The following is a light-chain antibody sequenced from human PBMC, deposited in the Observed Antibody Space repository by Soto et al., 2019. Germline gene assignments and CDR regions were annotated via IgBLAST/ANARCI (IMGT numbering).Light chain of an antibody. V-gene: IGKV1-5*01. CDR3: QQYNSYPWT. CDR1: QSISSW. CDR2: DAS. Sequence: DIQMTQSPSTLSTSVGDRVTITCRASQSISSWLAWYQQKPGKAPKLLIYDASSLDSGVPSRFSGSGPGPEFTLTISSLHPDDFATYYCQQYNSYPWTFGQGTRVDLK. J-gene: IGKJ1*01.